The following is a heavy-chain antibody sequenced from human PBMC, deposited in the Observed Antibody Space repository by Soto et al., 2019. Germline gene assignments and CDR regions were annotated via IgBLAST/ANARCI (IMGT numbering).Heavy chain of an antibody. D-gene: IGHD6-19*01. Sequence: ASVKVSRQASGGTFSSYAISWVRQAPGQGLEWMGWISAYNGNTNYAQKLQGRVTMTTDTSMSTAYMELRSLRSDDTAAYYCARGGWQWLVPSDYWGQGTLVTVSS. V-gene: IGHV1-18*01. J-gene: IGHJ4*02. CDR3: ARGGWQWLVPSDY. CDR2: ISAYNGNT. CDR1: GGTFSSYA.